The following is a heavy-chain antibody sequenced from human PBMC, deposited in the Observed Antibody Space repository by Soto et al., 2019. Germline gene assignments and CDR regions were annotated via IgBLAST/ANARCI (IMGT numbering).Heavy chain of an antibody. Sequence: GGSLRLSCAASGFTFSSYSMNWVRQAPGKGLEWVSSISSSSSYIYYADSVKGRFTISRDNAKNSLYLQMNSLRAEDTAVYYCAREGIAVAGFDYWGQGTLVTVSS. D-gene: IGHD6-19*01. J-gene: IGHJ4*02. CDR2: ISSSSSYI. CDR1: GFTFSSYS. CDR3: AREGIAVAGFDY. V-gene: IGHV3-21*01.